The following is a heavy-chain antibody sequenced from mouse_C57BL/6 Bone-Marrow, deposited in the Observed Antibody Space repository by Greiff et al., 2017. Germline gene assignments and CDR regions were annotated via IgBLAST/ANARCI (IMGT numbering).Heavy chain of an antibody. CDR2: ISDGGSYT. D-gene: IGHD2-4*01. Sequence: VQLKESGGGLVKPGGSLKLSCAASGFTFSSYAMSWVRQTPEKRLEWVATISDGGSYTYYPDNVKGRFTISRDNAKNNLYLQKSQLKSEDTAMYYCAKGPFYEYGEAYWGQGTLVTVSA. V-gene: IGHV5-4*01. CDR1: GFTFSSYA. J-gene: IGHJ3*01. CDR3: AKGPFYEYGEAY.